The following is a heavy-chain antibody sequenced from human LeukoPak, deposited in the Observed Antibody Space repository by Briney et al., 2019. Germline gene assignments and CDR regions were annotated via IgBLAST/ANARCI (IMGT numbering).Heavy chain of an antibody. CDR2: INPNSGGT. D-gene: IGHD1-26*01. J-gene: IGHJ4*02. CDR3: AREGGVGASRSFSNDY. Sequence: GASVKVSCKASGYTFTGYYMHWVRQAPGQGLEWMGWINPNSGGTNYAQKFQGRVTMTRDTSISTAYMELSRLRSDDTAVYYCAREGGVGASRSFSNDYWGQGTLVTVSS. V-gene: IGHV1-2*02. CDR1: GYTFTGYY.